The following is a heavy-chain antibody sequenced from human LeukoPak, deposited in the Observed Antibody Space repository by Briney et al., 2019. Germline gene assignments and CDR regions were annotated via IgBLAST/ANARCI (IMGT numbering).Heavy chain of an antibody. Sequence: MSGGSLRLSCAASGFGFSTAWMSWVRQAPGKGLEWLGRIKSKFAGETTDYAAPVKGRLAISRDDSKNTLYLQMNSLQTEDTAVYYCATIRHQWMGPPFDYWGQGTLVTVSS. CDR1: GFGFSTAW. J-gene: IGHJ4*02. D-gene: IGHD6-19*01. CDR3: ATIRHQWMGPPFDY. V-gene: IGHV3-15*01. CDR2: IKSKFAGETT.